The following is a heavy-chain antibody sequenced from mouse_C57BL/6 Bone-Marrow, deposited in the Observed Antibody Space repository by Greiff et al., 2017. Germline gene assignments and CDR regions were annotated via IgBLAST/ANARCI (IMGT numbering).Heavy chain of an antibody. CDR3: ARLDDDDYERGDFDY. D-gene: IGHD2-4*01. J-gene: IGHJ2*01. CDR1: GYTFTSYW. V-gene: IGHV1-55*01. CDR2: IYPGSGST. Sequence: VKLQQPGAELVKPGASVKMSCKASGYTFTSYWITWVKQRPGQGLEWIGDIYPGSGSTNYNEKFKSKATLTVDTSSSTAYMQLSSLTSEDSAVYCGARLDDDDYERGDFDYWGQGTTLTVAS.